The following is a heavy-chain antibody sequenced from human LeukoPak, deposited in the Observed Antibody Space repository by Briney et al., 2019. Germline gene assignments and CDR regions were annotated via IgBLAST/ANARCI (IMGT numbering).Heavy chain of an antibody. V-gene: IGHV3-23*01. J-gene: IGHJ4*02. Sequence: GGSLRLSCAASGFTFSSYVMSWVRQAPGKGLEWVSAISDNSVSTYYADSVKGRFTVSRDNSKNTLYLQMNSPRVEDTAVYFCAKGSSSSRPYYFDYWGQGTLVTVSS. D-gene: IGHD6-6*01. CDR3: AKGSSSSRPYYFDY. CDR2: ISDNSVST. CDR1: GFTFSSYV.